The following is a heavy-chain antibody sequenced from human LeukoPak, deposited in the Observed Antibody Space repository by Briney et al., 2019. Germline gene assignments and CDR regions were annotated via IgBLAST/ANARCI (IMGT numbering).Heavy chain of an antibody. CDR3: ASPRDGYNRGFDP. V-gene: IGHV4-39*07. D-gene: IGHD5-24*01. CDR1: GGSISSSSYY. CDR2: IYYSGST. J-gene: IGHJ5*02. Sequence: SETLSLTCTVSGGSISSSSYYWGWIRQPPGKGLEWIGSIYYSGSTYYNPSLKSRVTISVDTSKNQFSLKLSSVTAADTAVYYCASPRDGYNRGFDPWGQGTLVTVSS.